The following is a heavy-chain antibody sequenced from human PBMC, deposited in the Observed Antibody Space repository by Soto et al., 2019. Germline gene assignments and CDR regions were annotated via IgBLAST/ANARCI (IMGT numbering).Heavy chain of an antibody. J-gene: IGHJ6*02. Sequence: PGGSLRLSCAASGFTFSSYAMHWVRQAPGKGLEWVAVISYDGSNKYYADSVKGRFTISRDNSKNTLYLQMNSLRAEDTAVYYCARAITIFGVAAPDYYYGMDVWGQGTTVTVSS. D-gene: IGHD3-3*01. V-gene: IGHV3-30-3*01. CDR3: ARAITIFGVAAPDYYYGMDV. CDR2: ISYDGSNK. CDR1: GFTFSSYA.